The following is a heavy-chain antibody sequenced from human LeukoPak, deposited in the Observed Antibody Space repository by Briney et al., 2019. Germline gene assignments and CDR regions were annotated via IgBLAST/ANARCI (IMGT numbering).Heavy chain of an antibody. J-gene: IGHJ4*02. CDR3: ASGGQGTFDY. D-gene: IGHD1-1*01. Sequence: GGSLRLSCAAPGFTFSSYSMNWVRQAPGKGLEWVSSISSSSSYIYYADSVKGRFTISRDNAKNSLYLQMNSLRAEDTAVYYCASGGQGTFDYWGQGTLVTVSS. CDR2: ISSSSSYI. V-gene: IGHV3-21*01. CDR1: GFTFSSYS.